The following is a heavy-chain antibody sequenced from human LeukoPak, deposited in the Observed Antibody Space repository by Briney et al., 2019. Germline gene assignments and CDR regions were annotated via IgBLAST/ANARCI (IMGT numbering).Heavy chain of an antibody. CDR3: AKDLTGAYCSDY. J-gene: IGHJ4*02. D-gene: IGHD3-9*01. CDR2: IQYDGSEK. CDR1: GFIFSSHA. V-gene: IGHV3-30-3*01. Sequence: GGSLRLSCAASGFIFSSHAMHWVRQTPGKGLEWVAVIQYDGSEKRYADSVKGRFTVSRDNSKNTLYLQMDSLTAEDTAVYHCAKDLTGAYCSDYWGQGTLVTVSS.